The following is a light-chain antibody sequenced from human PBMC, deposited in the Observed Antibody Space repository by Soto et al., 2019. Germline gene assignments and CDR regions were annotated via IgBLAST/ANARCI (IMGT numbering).Light chain of an antibody. CDR2: EVT. CDR1: SSDIGSYDL. CDR3: CSYAGSSTWV. J-gene: IGLJ3*02. V-gene: IGLV2-23*02. Sequence: QSALTQPASVSGSPGQSITISCTGTSSDIGSYDLVSWFRQHPGKAPKLMIYEVTKRPSGVSTRFSGSKSGITASLTISGLQAEDESDYFCCSYAGSSTWVFGGGTKLTVL.